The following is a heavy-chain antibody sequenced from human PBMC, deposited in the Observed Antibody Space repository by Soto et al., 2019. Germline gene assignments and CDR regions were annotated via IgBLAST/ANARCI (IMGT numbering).Heavy chain of an antibody. Sequence: PGGSLRLSCAASGFTFSNYAMSWVRQAPGKGLEWVSSISGSGGNTYYADSVKGRFTISRDNSMNTLYLQMNSLRAEDTAAYYCAKVMIFGVAGPMDVWGKGTTVTVSS. CDR3: AKVMIFGVAGPMDV. J-gene: IGHJ6*03. V-gene: IGHV3-23*01. CDR2: ISGSGGNT. D-gene: IGHD3-3*01. CDR1: GFTFSNYA.